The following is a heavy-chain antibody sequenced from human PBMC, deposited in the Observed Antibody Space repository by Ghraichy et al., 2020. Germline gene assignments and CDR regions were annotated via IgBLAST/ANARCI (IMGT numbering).Heavy chain of an antibody. CDR3: ARHQGTGYYYGMDV. J-gene: IGHJ6*02. CDR1: GGSISNYY. D-gene: IGHD3/OR15-3a*01. V-gene: IGHV4-59*08. Sequence: SETLSLTCTVSGGSISNYYWSWIRQPPGKGLEWIGYLYYTGTTNYNPSLKSRVTISVDTSKNQFSLRLNSVMAADTAVYYCARHQGTGYYYGMDVWGQGTTVTVSS. CDR2: LYYTGTT.